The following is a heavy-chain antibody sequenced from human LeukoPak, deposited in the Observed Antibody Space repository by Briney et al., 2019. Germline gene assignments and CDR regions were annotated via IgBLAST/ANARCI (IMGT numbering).Heavy chain of an antibody. V-gene: IGHV3-53*01. J-gene: IGHJ6*03. CDR1: GLTVNSSF. CDR2: FYSGGAT. CDR3: ARAVGGAFYMDV. D-gene: IGHD2-15*01. Sequence: GGSLRLSCVASGLTVNSSFISWVRQAPGKGQEWVSVFYSGGATYYADSVKGRFTMSRDNSKNTLYLQMNNLRAEDTGMYYCARAVGGAFYMDVWGKGTTVTVSS.